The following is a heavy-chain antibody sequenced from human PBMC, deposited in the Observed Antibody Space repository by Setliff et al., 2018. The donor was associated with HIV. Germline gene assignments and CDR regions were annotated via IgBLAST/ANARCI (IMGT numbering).Heavy chain of an antibody. Sequence: SETLSLTCTVSGGSISSGSYYWSWIRQPAGKGLEWIGRIYTSGSTNYNPSLKSRVTISVDTSKNQFSLKLRSVTAADTAVYYCARDRHYSGLGSYGPWGPGTLVTVSS. V-gene: IGHV4-61*02. D-gene: IGHD3-10*01. CDR2: IYTSGST. CDR1: GGSISSGSYY. J-gene: IGHJ5*02. CDR3: ARDRHYSGLGSYGP.